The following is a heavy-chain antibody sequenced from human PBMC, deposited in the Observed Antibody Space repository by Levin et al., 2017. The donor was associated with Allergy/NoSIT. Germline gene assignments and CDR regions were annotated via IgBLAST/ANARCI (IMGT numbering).Heavy chain of an antibody. CDR1: GFTFSSYA. CDR3: AKDLIRGYSYGPLFDY. Sequence: GGSLRLSCAASGFTFSSYAMSWVRQAPGKGLEWVSAISGSGGSTYYADSVKGRFTISRDNSKNTLYLQMNSLRAEDTAVYYCAKDLIRGYSYGPLFDYWGQGTLVTVSS. J-gene: IGHJ4*02. CDR2: ISGSGGST. D-gene: IGHD5-18*01. V-gene: IGHV3-23*01.